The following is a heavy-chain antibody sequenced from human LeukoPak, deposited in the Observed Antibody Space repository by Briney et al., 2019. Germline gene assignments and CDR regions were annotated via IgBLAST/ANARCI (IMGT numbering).Heavy chain of an antibody. V-gene: IGHV4-39*07. CDR3: ARVHYYDSSGYYVGY. CDR1: GGSISSSSYY. CDR2: IYYSGST. Sequence: SETLSLTCTVSGGSISSSSYYWGWIRQPPGKGLEWIGSIYYSGSTYYNPSLKSRVTISVDTSKNQFSLKLSSVTAADTAVYYCARVHYYDSSGYYVGYWGQGTLVTVSS. J-gene: IGHJ4*02. D-gene: IGHD3-22*01.